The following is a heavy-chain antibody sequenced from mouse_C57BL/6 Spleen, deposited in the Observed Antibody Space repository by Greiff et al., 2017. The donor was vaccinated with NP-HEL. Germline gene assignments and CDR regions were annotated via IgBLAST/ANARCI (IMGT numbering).Heavy chain of an antibody. Sequence: QVQLQQSGAELVKPGASVKISCKASGYAFSSYWMNWVKQRPGKGLEWIGQIYPGDGDTNYNGKFKGKATLTADKSSSTAYMQLSSLTSEDSAVYFCARWDYGSSTEYFDVWGTGTTVTVSS. D-gene: IGHD1-1*01. V-gene: IGHV1-80*01. CDR3: ARWDYGSSTEYFDV. CDR2: IYPGDGDT. J-gene: IGHJ1*03. CDR1: GYAFSSYW.